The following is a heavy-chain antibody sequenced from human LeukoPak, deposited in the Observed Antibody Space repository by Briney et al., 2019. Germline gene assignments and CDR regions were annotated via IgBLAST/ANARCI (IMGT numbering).Heavy chain of an antibody. CDR3: AHLVVTIDWRSYFDY. CDR2: IYYHDDK. J-gene: IGHJ4*02. D-gene: IGHD3-9*01. Sequence: SGPTLVNPTQTLTLTCTFSDFSLSTPGMGVGWIRQPPGKALEWLAFIYYHDDKRYSPSLRSRLPIPRDTSKNQVVLAMTNMDPVDTATYYCAHLVVTIDWRSYFDYWGQGALVTVSS. V-gene: IGHV2-5*01. CDR1: DFSLSTPGMG.